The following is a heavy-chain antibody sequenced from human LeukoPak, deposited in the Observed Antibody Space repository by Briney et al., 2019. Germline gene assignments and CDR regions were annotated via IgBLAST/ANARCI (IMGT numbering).Heavy chain of an antibody. D-gene: IGHD3-22*01. Sequence: GGSLRLSCAASGFTFSSYGMHWVRQAPGKGLEWVAFIRYDGSNKYYADSVKGRFTISRDNSKNTLYLQMNSLRAEDTAVYYCARKEDYYDSSGLGDWGQGTLVTVSS. J-gene: IGHJ4*02. CDR3: ARKEDYYDSSGLGD. CDR2: IRYDGSNK. CDR1: GFTFSSYG. V-gene: IGHV3-30*02.